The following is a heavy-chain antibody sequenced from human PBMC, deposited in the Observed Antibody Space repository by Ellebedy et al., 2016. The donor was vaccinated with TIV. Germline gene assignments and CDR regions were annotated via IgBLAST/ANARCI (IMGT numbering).Heavy chain of an antibody. CDR3: ARAKNYYMDV. CDR2: ITSSSSSL. Sequence: GESLKISCAASGFTVSSYWMSWVRQAPGKGREWLSYITSSSSSLYYADSVKGRFTISRDNAKNSLSLQMDSLRAEDTTVYYCARAKNYYMDVWGKGTTVTVSS. V-gene: IGHV3-48*04. J-gene: IGHJ6*03. CDR1: GFTVSSYW.